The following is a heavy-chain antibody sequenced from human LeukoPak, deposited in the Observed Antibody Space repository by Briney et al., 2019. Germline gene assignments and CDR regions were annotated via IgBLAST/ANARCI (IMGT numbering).Heavy chain of an antibody. V-gene: IGHV4-39*01. Sequence: SETLSLTCTVSGGSISSSSYCWGWIRQPPGKGLEWIGCVCYSGSTYYNPSLKSRVTISVDTSKDQFSLKLSSVTAADTAVYYCARQYSGDSRSPFFDYWGQGTLVTVSS. CDR1: GGSISSSSYC. J-gene: IGHJ4*02. CDR2: VCYSGST. D-gene: IGHD5-18*01. CDR3: ARQYSGDSRSPFFDY.